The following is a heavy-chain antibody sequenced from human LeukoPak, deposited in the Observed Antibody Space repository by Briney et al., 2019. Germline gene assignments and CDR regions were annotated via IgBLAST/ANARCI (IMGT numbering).Heavy chain of an antibody. J-gene: IGHJ4*02. D-gene: IGHD3-16*02. Sequence: GGSLRLSCAASGFSFSNHWMTWVRQAPGKGLEWVANINQKGSEKYYVDSVRGRFTISRDNAKNSLYLQMNSLRAEDTAVYYCARRYMATSAGDFDYWGQGTLVTVSS. CDR3: ARRYMATSAGDFDY. V-gene: IGHV3-7*01. CDR2: INQKGSEK. CDR1: GFSFSNHW.